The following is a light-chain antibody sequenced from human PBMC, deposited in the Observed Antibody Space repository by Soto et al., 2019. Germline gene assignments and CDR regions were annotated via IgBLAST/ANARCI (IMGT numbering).Light chain of an antibody. V-gene: IGLV2-14*01. Sequence: QSALTQPASVSGSPGQSITISCTGTSSDVGLYNYVSWYQQHPGKAPKLMIYEVSYRPSGVSNRFSGSKSDNTASLTISGLQAEDEADYYCSSYTISSSVVFGGGTKLTVL. CDR2: EVS. CDR1: SSDVGLYNY. CDR3: SSYTISSSVV. J-gene: IGLJ2*01.